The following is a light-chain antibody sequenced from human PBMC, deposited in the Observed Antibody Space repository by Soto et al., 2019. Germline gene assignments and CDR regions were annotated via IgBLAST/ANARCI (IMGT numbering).Light chain of an antibody. V-gene: IGKV3-15*01. CDR2: ATS. Sequence: ETLLTQSPATLSVSPGETATLSCRASQSVSNSLAWYRQRPGQPPSLLIYATSTRATGVPARFTGSGSGTEFTLTISSLQSEDFAVYYCHQYYDWPPWTFGQGTNVEI. J-gene: IGKJ1*01. CDR1: QSVSNS. CDR3: HQYYDWPPWT.